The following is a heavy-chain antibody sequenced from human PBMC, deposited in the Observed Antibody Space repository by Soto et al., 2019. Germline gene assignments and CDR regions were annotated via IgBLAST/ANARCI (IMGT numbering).Heavy chain of an antibody. CDR1: GGTFSGYA. Sequence: QAQLMQSGAEVKKPGSSVKVSCKASGGTFSGYAISWVQQAPGQGLEWMGGIIPILGITNYAQKFQGRITIAADESTGTVYMDLRSLRSEDTAVYYCARDPRSITGTTSSEDFQHWGQGTLVSVSS. CDR2: IIPILGIT. CDR3: ARDPRSITGTTSSEDFQH. V-gene: IGHV1-69*01. D-gene: IGHD1-20*01. J-gene: IGHJ1*01.